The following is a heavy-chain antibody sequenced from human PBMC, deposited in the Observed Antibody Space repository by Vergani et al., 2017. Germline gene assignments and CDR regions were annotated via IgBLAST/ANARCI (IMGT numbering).Heavy chain of an antibody. Sequence: EVQLLESGGGLVQPGGSLRLSCAASGFTFSSYAMSWVRQAPGKGLEWVSAISGSGGCTYYADSVKGRFTISRDNAKNSLYLQMNSLRAEDTAVYYCAXFGALPAYYDILTGYSDPPYFDYWGQGTLVTVSS. CDR2: ISGSGGCT. CDR3: AXFGALPAYYDILTGYSDPPYFDY. J-gene: IGHJ4*02. V-gene: IGHV3-23*01. D-gene: IGHD3-9*01. CDR1: GFTFSSYA.